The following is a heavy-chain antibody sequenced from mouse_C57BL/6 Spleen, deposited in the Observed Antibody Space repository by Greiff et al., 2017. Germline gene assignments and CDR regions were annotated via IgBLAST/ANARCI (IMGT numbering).Heavy chain of an antibody. Sequence: QVQLQQSGAELAKPGASVTLSCKASGYTFTSYWMHWVKQRPGQGLEWIGNINPSSGYTKYNQKFKDKATLTADKSSSTAYMQLSSLTYEDSAVYYYARGPYGNYFDYWDQGTTLKVSS. CDR2: INPSSGYT. J-gene: IGHJ2*01. D-gene: IGHD2-10*02. V-gene: IGHV1-7*01. CDR3: ARGPYGNYFDY. CDR1: GYTFTSYW.